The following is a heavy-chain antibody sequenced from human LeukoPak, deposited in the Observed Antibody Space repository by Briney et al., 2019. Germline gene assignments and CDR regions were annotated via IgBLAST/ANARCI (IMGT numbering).Heavy chain of an antibody. J-gene: IGHJ4*02. V-gene: IGHV4-34*01. CDR3: ARAIAAAVYFDY. CDR2: INHSGST. CDR1: GGSFSGYY. D-gene: IGHD6-13*01. Sequence: SETLSLTCAVYGGSFSGYYWSWIRQPQGKGLEWIGEINHSGSTNYNPSLKSRVTISVDTSKNQFSLKLSSVTAADTAVYYCARAIAAAVYFDYWGQGTLVTVSS.